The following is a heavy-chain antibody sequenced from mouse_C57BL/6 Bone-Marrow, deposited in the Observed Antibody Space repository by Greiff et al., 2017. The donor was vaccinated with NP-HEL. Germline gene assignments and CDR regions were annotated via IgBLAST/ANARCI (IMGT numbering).Heavy chain of an antibody. CDR3: ARTYRNCFAY. CDR2: IHPNSGST. J-gene: IGHJ3*01. D-gene: IGHD2-14*01. CDR1: GYTFTSYW. Sequence: QVQLQQSGAELVKPGASVKLSCKASGYTFTSYWMHWVKQRPGQGLEWIGMIHPNSGSTNYNEKFKIKATLTVYKSSGTAYMQLSSLTSEDTAVYYCARTYRNCFAYWGQGALVTVSA. V-gene: IGHV1-64*01.